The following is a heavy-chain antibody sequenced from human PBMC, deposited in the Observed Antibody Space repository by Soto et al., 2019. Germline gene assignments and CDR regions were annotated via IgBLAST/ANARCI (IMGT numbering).Heavy chain of an antibody. Sequence: EVQLLESGGGLVQPGGSLRLSCAASGFTFSSYAMSWVRQAPGKGLEWVSAISGSGGSTYYADSVKGRFTISRDNSKNTLDLQMNSLRAEDTAVYYCAKGSNGVTYYYGMDVWGQGTTVTVSS. CDR3: AKGSNGVTYYYGMDV. J-gene: IGHJ6*02. V-gene: IGHV3-23*01. CDR1: GFTFSSYA. CDR2: ISGSGGST. D-gene: IGHD2-21*02.